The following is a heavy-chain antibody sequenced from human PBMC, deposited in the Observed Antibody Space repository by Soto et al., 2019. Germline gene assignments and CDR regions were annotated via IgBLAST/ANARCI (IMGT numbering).Heavy chain of an antibody. Sequence: GGSLRLSCAASGFTFSSYWMSWVRQAPGKGLEWVANIKQDGSEKYYVDSVKGRFTISRDNAKNSLYLQMNSLRAEDTAVYYCARHDCSSTSCFDYWGQGTLVTVSS. V-gene: IGHV3-7*03. CDR1: GFTFSSYW. CDR2: IKQDGSEK. J-gene: IGHJ4*02. D-gene: IGHD2-2*01. CDR3: ARHDCSSTSCFDY.